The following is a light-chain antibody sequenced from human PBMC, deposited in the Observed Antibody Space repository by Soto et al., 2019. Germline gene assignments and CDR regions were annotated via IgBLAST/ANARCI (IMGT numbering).Light chain of an antibody. Sequence: ENVLTQSPGTLSLSPGERATLSCRASQSISSSYLAWYQQKPGQAPRLLIYSASSRATGIPDRFSGSGSGTDFTLTISRLEPEDFAVYYCQQYDSSPPTFGQGTKVEIK. CDR3: QQYDSSPPT. CDR2: SAS. CDR1: QSISSSY. V-gene: IGKV3-20*01. J-gene: IGKJ1*01.